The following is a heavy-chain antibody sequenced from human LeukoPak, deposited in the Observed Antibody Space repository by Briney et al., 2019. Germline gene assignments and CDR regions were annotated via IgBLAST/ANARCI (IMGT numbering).Heavy chain of an antibody. D-gene: IGHD3-16*02. V-gene: IGHV4-34*01. CDR1: GGSFSGYY. CDR2: INHSGST. J-gene: IGHJ4*02. Sequence: KPPETLSLTCAVYGGSFSGYYWSWIRQPPGKGLEWIGEINHSGSTNYIPSLKSRVTISVDTSKNQFSLKLSSVTAADTAVYYCARELSYYDYVWGSYRSYYFDYWGQGTLVTVSS. CDR3: ARELSYYDYVWGSYRSYYFDY.